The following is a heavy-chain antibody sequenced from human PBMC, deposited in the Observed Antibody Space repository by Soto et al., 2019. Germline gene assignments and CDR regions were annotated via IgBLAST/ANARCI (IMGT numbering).Heavy chain of an antibody. CDR2: IYYSGST. J-gene: IGHJ5*02. CDR3: ARHGGVLRYFDWLLSPNWFDP. CDR1: GGSISSYY. Sequence: SETLSLTCTVSGGSISSYYWSWIRQPPGKGLEWIGYIYYSGSTNYNPSLKSRVTISVDTSKNQFSLKLSSVTAADTAVYYCARHGGVLRYFDWLLSPNWFDPWGQGTLVTVSS. D-gene: IGHD3-9*01. V-gene: IGHV4-59*08.